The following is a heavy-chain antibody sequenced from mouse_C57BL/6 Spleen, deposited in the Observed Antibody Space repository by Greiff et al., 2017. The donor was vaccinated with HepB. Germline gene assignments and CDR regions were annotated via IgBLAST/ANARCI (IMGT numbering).Heavy chain of an antibody. V-gene: IGHV5-4*01. D-gene: IGHD1-1*01. CDR2: ISDGGSYT. CDR3: ARDRGYYGLDY. Sequence: EVNVVESGGGLVKPGGSLKLSCAASGFTFSSYAMSWVRQTPEKRLEWVATISDGGSYTYYPDNVKGRFTISRDNAKNNLYLQMSHLKSEDTAMYYCARDRGYYGLDYWGQGTTLTVSS. CDR1: GFTFSSYA. J-gene: IGHJ2*01.